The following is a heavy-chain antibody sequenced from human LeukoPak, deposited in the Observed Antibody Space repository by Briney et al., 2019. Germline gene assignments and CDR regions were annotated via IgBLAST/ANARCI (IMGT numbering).Heavy chain of an antibody. V-gene: IGHV1-46*01. CDR1: GYTFTSYY. Sequence: ASVKVSCKASGYTFTSYYMHWVRQAPGQGLEWMGIINPSGGSTSYAQKFLGRVTMTRDTSTSTVHMDLSSLRSEDMAVYYCARPGSPAAGASDFHHWGQGTLVTVSS. CDR2: INPSGGST. CDR3: ARPGSPAAGASDFHH. J-gene: IGHJ1*01. D-gene: IGHD6-13*01.